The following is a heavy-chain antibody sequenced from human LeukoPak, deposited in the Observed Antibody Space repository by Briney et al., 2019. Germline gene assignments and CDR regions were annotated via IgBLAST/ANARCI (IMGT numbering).Heavy chain of an antibody. CDR2: IFGSGGGP. CDR3: GKTTAGYSSGQKPAWPVDY. D-gene: IGHD5-18*01. J-gene: IGHJ4*02. CDR1: GFTFGSFA. V-gene: IGHV3-23*01. Sequence: GGSLRLSCEASGFTFGSFAMYWVRQAPGKGLDWIAGIFGSGGGPHYADSVKGRFTISRDNSKNTVYLQINSLRAEDTAVYYCGKTTAGYSSGQKPAWPVDYWGQGTLVTVSS.